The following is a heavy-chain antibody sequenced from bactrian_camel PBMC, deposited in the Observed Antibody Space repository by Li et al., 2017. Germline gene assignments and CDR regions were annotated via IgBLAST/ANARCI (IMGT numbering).Heavy chain of an antibody. CDR1: QYIDRPTC. D-gene: IGHD1*01. Sequence: HVQLVESGGSSVEAGGSLRLSCRHSQYIDRPTCMAWFRQAPGTEREGVAAIDRDGQIVYADSVKGRFTISRDNAKETLYLQMNNLKPEDTATYVCAEDRGMCLAFLKAAGYRYWGQGTQVTVS. CDR3: AEDRGMCLAFLKAAGYRY. CDR2: IDRDGQI. J-gene: IGHJ4*01. V-gene: IGHV3S53*01.